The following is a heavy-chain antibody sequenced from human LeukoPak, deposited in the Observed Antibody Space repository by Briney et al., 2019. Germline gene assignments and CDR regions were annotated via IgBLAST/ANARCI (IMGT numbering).Heavy chain of an antibody. CDR3: ARDMNGGSFEYYYYGMDV. V-gene: IGHV1-69*01. CDR2: IIPIFGTA. D-gene: IGHD6-13*01. J-gene: IGHJ6*02. Sequence: SVKVSCKASGGTFSSYAISWVRQAPGQGLEWMGGIIPIFGTANYAQKFQGRVTITADESTSTAYMEQSSLRSEDTAVYYCARDMNGGSFEYYYYGMDVWGQGTTVTVSS. CDR1: GGTFSSYA.